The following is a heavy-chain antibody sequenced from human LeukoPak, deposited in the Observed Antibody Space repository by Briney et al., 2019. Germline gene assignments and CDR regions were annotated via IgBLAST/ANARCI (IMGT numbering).Heavy chain of an antibody. Sequence: GGSLRLSCAASGFTFSSYAMSWVRQAPGKGLEWVSAISGSGGSTYYADSVKGRFTISRDNAKNSLYLQMNSLRDEDTAVYYCAREIRRGYSGYGDDWGQGTLVTVSS. D-gene: IGHD5-12*01. J-gene: IGHJ4*02. CDR2: ISGSGGST. CDR3: AREIRRGYSGYGDD. CDR1: GFTFSSYA. V-gene: IGHV3-23*01.